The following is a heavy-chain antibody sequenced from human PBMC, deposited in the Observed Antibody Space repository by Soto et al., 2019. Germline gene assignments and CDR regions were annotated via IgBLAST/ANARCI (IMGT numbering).Heavy chain of an antibody. CDR2: VSGSGSSP. D-gene: IGHD4-17*01. CDR1: GFNFGSYA. Sequence: TGGSLRLSCAATGFNFGSYAMGWVRQAPGKGLEWVSGVSGSGSSPYYADSVKGRLTISKDKSKNTLYLQMDNLGVDDTAMYYCARDDDYEANGLDYWGQGTLVTVSS. J-gene: IGHJ4*02. V-gene: IGHV3-23*01. CDR3: ARDDDYEANGLDY.